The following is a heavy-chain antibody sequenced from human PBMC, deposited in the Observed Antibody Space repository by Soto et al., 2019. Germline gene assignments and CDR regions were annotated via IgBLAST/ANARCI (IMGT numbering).Heavy chain of an antibody. D-gene: IGHD6-6*01. Sequence: GASVKVSCKASGYTFSTYGISWVRQAPGQGLEWMGWISAYNGNTNYAQKFKGRVTMTTDTFTSTAYMELRSLRSDDTAVYYCAMDLIAVRPGWFDTWGQGTMVTVSS. V-gene: IGHV1-18*01. J-gene: IGHJ5*02. CDR2: ISAYNGNT. CDR3: AMDLIAVRPGWFDT. CDR1: GYTFSTYG.